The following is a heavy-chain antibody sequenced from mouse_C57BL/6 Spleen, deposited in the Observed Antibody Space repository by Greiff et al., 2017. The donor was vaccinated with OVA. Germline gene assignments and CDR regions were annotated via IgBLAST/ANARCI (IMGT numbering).Heavy chain of an antibody. CDR3: ARGDYYGSLSWFAY. Sequence: EVHLVESGPGLVKPSQSLSLTCSVTGYSITSGYYWNWIRQFPGNKLEWMGYISYDGSNNYNPSLKNRISITRDTSKNQFFLKLNSVTTEDTATYYCARGDYYGSLSWFAYWGQGTLVTVSA. D-gene: IGHD1-1*01. CDR1: GYSITSGYY. J-gene: IGHJ3*01. CDR2: ISYDGSN. V-gene: IGHV3-6*01.